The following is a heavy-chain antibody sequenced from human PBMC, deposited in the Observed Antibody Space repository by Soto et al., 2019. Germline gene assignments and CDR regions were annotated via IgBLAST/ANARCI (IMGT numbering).Heavy chain of an antibody. J-gene: IGHJ5*02. CDR2: IIPILGIA. CDR3: ARSDYSNYKNWFDP. Sequence: QVQLVQSGAEVKKPGSSVKVSCKASGGTFSSYTISWVRQAPGQGLEWMGRIIPILGIANYAQKFQGRVTITADKSTSTACMELSSLRSEDTAVYYCARSDYSNYKNWFDPWGQGTLVTVSS. CDR1: GGTFSSYT. V-gene: IGHV1-69*02. D-gene: IGHD4-4*01.